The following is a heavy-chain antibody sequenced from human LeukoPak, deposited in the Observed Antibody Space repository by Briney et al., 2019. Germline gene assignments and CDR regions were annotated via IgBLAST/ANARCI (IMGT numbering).Heavy chain of an antibody. V-gene: IGHV3-33*06. CDR2: IWYDGSNK. CDR1: GFTFSSYG. CDR3: AKGPYSSGWYESDY. Sequence: GGSLRLSCAASGFTFSSYGMHWVRQAPGKGLEWVAVIWYDGSNKYYADSVKGRFTISRDNSKNTLYLQMNSLRAEDTAVYYCAKGPYSSGWYESDYWGQGTLVTVSS. J-gene: IGHJ4*02. D-gene: IGHD6-19*01.